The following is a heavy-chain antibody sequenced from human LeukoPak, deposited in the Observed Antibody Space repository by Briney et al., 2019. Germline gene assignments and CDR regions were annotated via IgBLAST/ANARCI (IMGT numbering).Heavy chain of an antibody. V-gene: IGHV3-53*04. CDR3: ARFGTYYYGSGSYTSLYGMDV. CDR2: IYSGGST. D-gene: IGHD3-10*01. CDR1: GFTVSSNY. J-gene: IGHJ6*02. Sequence: GGSLRLSCAASGFTVSSNYMSWVRQAPGKGLEWVSVIYSGGSTYYADSVKGRFTISRHNSKNTLYLQMNSLRAEDTAVYYCARFGTYYYGSGSYTSLYGMDVWGQRTTVTVSS.